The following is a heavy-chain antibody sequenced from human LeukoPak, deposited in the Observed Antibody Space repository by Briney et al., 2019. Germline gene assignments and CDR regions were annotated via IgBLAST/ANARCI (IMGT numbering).Heavy chain of an antibody. Sequence: GGSLRLSCAASGFPFTNAWMNWVRQAPGKGLEWVSRINTDGTSTIYADSVRGRFTISRDNAKNTVYLQMNSLRAEDTAVYYCARGSVGPDCWGQGTLVTVSS. CDR1: GFPFTNAW. CDR2: INTDGTST. V-gene: IGHV3-74*01. CDR3: ARGSVGPDC. J-gene: IGHJ4*02. D-gene: IGHD1-26*01.